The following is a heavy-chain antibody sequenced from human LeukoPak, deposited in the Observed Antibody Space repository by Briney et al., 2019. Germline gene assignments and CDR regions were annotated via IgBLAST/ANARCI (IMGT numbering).Heavy chain of an antibody. CDR3: ARRRGYNYGDDALDI. J-gene: IGHJ3*02. Sequence: PSETLSLTCAVSGYSIRSGYYWGWIRQRPGKGLEWIGSIYHSGSTYYNPSLKSRVTISVDTSKNQCSLKLSSVTGADTAVYYCARRRGYNYGDDALDIWGRGTMVTVSS. CDR1: GYSIRSGYY. CDR2: IYHSGST. D-gene: IGHD5-24*01. V-gene: IGHV4-38-2*01.